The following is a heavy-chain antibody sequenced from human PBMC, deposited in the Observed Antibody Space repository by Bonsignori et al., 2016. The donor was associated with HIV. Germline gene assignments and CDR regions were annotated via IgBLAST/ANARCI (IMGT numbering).Heavy chain of an antibody. CDR3: ARAHHYGSGSGDAFDI. CDR2: INHSGST. J-gene: IGHJ3*02. V-gene: IGHV4-34*01. Sequence: PGKGLEWIGEINHSGSTNYNPSLKSRVTISVDTSKNQFSLKLSSVTAADTAVYYCARAHHYGSGSGDAFDIWGQGTMVTVSS. D-gene: IGHD3-10*01.